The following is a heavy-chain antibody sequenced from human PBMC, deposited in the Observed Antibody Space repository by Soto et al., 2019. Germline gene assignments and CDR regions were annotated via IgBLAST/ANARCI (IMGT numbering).Heavy chain of an antibody. J-gene: IGHJ3*02. CDR1: GFTFSSYG. CDR2: IGYDGSNT. V-gene: IGHV3-33*01. CDR3: ARNDYGDYINDAFDS. D-gene: IGHD4-17*01. Sequence: QVPLVESGGGVVQPGRSLRLSCAASGFTFSSYGMHWVRQAPGKGLEWVAVIGYDGSNTYYADSVKGRFTISRDNSKNKLYLQMNSLRAEDTAVYYCARNDYGDYINDAFDSCGQGTMVTVSS.